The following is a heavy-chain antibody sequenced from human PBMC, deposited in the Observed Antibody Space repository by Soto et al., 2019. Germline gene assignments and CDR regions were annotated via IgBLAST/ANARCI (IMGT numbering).Heavy chain of an antibody. CDR3: ARTTGFWSGYSN. CDR2: INHSGST. CDR1: GGSFSGYY. J-gene: IGHJ4*02. V-gene: IGHV4-34*01. Sequence: PETLSLTCAVYGGSFSGYYWSWIRQPPGKGLEWIGEINHSGSTNYNPSLKSRVTISVDTSKNQFSLKLSSVTAADTAVYYCARTTGFWSGYSNWGQGTLVTVSS. D-gene: IGHD3-3*01.